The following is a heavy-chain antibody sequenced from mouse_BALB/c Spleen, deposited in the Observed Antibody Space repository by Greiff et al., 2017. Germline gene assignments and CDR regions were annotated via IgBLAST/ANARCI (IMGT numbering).Heavy chain of an antibody. J-gene: IGHJ4*01. CDR3: ARYLYRYDDYYAMDY. CDR1: GDSITSGY. V-gene: IGHV3-8*02. D-gene: IGHD2-14*01. Sequence: EVQRVESGPSLVKPSQTLSLTCSVTGDSITSGYWNWIRKFPGNKLEYMGYISYSGSTYYNPSLKSRISITRDTTKNQYYLQLNSVTTEDTATYYCARYLYRYDDYYAMDYWGQGTSVTVSS. CDR2: ISYSGST.